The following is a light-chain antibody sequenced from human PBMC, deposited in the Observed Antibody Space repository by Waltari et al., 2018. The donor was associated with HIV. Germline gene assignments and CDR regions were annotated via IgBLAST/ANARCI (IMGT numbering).Light chain of an antibody. J-gene: IGKJ4*01. V-gene: IGKV1-39*01. CDR3: QQTYDLPIT. Sequence: DIQMTQSPSSLSAFVGDTVTLTCWSSQSIRMYLNWYHQKPGKAPKFLISSVSALQDGVSSRFSGGGSGTHFTLAITNLQSEDIGTYFCQQTYDLPITFGGGTKV. CDR2: SVS. CDR1: QSIRMY.